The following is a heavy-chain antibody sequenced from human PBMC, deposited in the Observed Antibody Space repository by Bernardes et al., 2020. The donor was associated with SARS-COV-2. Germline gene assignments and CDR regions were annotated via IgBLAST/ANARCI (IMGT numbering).Heavy chain of an antibody. V-gene: IGHV3-30*18. CDR3: AKGDDSSGYYYAYGLYYYDGMDG. J-gene: IGHJ6*04. CDR1: GFTFSSYG. D-gene: IGHD3-22*01. CDR2: ISYDGSNK. Sequence: GGSLRLSCAASGFTFSSYGMHWVRQAPGKGLEWVPVISYDGSNKYYADSVKGRFTISRDNSKNTLYLQMNSLRAEDTAVYYCAKGDDSSGYYYAYGLYYYDGMDGRGEGTTVTVTS.